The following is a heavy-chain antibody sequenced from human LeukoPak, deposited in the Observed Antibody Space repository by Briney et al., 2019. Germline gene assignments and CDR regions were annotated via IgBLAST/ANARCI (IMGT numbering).Heavy chain of an antibody. D-gene: IGHD3-3*01. V-gene: IGHV1-2*02. CDR2: INPNSGGT. J-gene: IGHJ4*02. CDR3: ARDTIYDFWSGYHDY. CDR1: GYTFTGYY. Sequence: ASVTVSCTASGYTFTGYYMHWVRQAPGQGLEWMGWINPNSGGTNYAQKFQGRVTMTRDTSISTAYMELSRLRSDDTAVYYCARDTIYDFWSGYHDYWGQGTLVTVSS.